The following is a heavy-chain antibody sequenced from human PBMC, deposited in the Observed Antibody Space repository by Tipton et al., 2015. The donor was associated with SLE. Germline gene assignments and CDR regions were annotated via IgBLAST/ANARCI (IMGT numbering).Heavy chain of an antibody. Sequence: PGLVKPSETLSLSCGVSGYSISSGYYWGWIRQPAGKGLEWIGHLYPRGTTNYNPSLKSRVTISADTSKNLFSLKLNSVSAADTAVYYCATGEYDFWTGRRGAFDIWGPGKRVTVSS. CDR2: LYPRGTT. V-gene: IGHV4-38-2*01. CDR3: ATGEYDFWTGRRGAFDI. D-gene: IGHD3-3*01. J-gene: IGHJ3*02. CDR1: GYSISSGYY.